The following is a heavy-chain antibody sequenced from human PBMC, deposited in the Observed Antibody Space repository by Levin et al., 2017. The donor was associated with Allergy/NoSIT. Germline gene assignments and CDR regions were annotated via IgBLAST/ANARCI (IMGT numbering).Heavy chain of an antibody. CDR2: INPSGGST. V-gene: IGHV1-46*01. J-gene: IGHJ6*03. Sequence: ASVKVSCKASGYTFTRYYMNWVRQAPGQGLEWMGTINPSGGSTSYAQKFEGRLTMTWDTSTSTVYMELSSLRSEDTAVYYCARETFGGEIYSSSLFYYYYMDVWGKGTTVTVSS. CDR3: ARETFGGEIYSSSLFYYYYMDV. CDR1: GYTFTRYY. D-gene: IGHD6-13*01.